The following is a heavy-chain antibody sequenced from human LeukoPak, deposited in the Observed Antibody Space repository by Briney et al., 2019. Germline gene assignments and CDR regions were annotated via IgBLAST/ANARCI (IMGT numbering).Heavy chain of an antibody. Sequence: ASVKVSCKASGYTFTGYYMHWVRQAPGQGLEWMGWINPNSGGTNYAQKFQGRVTMTRDTSISTAYMELSRLRSDDTAVYYCARGTYYDFWSGPFDYWGQGTLVTVSS. CDR2: INPNSGGT. D-gene: IGHD3-3*01. CDR3: ARGTYYDFWSGPFDY. J-gene: IGHJ4*02. V-gene: IGHV1-2*02. CDR1: GYTFTGYY.